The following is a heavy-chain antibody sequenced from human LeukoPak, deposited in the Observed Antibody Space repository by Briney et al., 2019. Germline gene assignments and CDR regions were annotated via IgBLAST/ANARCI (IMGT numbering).Heavy chain of an antibody. CDR3: ARRWGDGYNHYFDY. CDR2: IYYSGST. Sequence: SETLSLTCTVSGDSISSYYWSWIRQPPGKGLEWIGYIYYSGSTNYNPSLKSRVTISVDTSKNQFSLKLSSVTAADTAVYYCARRWGDGYNHYFDYWGQGTLVTVSS. V-gene: IGHV4-59*08. D-gene: IGHD5-24*01. CDR1: GDSISSYY. J-gene: IGHJ4*02.